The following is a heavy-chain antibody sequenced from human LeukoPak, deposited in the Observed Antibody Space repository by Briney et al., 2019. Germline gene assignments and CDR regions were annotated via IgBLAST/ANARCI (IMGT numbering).Heavy chain of an antibody. CDR3: ARVGHSSGRTEDIDY. CDR2: ISSSSSYI. J-gene: IGHJ4*02. V-gene: IGHV3-21*01. CDR1: GFTFSSYS. Sequence: PGGSLRLSCAASGFTFSSYSMNWVRQAPGKGLEWVSSISSSSSYIYYADSVKGRFTISRDNAKNSLYLQMNSLRAEDTAVYYCARVGHSSGRTEDIDYWGQGTLVTVSS. D-gene: IGHD6-19*01.